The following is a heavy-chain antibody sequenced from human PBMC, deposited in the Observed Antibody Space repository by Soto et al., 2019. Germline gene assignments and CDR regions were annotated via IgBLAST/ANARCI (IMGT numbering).Heavy chain of an antibody. CDR3: ARESYIVVTIDHYYYQMDV. CDR1: GGSISSYY. J-gene: IGHJ6*03. CDR2: IYYSGST. Sequence: TSETLCLTCTVSGGSISSYYWSWIRQPPGKGLEWIGYIYYSGSTNYNASLKSRVTISVDTSKNQFSLKLSSVTAADTAVYYCARESYIVVTIDHYYYQMDVWGKGTTVTVSS. V-gene: IGHV4-59*01. D-gene: IGHD5-12*01.